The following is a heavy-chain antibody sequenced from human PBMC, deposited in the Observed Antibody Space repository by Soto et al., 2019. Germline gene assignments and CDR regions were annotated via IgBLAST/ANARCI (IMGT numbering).Heavy chain of an antibody. V-gene: IGHV1-58*01. J-gene: IGHJ4*02. CDR1: GFTFTSSA. CDR2: IVVGSGNT. Sequence: SVKVSCKASGFTFTSSAVQWVRQARGQRLEWIGWIVVGSGNTNYAQKFQERVTITRDMSTSTAYMELSSLRSEDTAVYYCAALEWYSGSSGYFDYWGQGTLVTVSS. CDR3: AALEWYSGSSGYFDY. D-gene: IGHD6-6*01.